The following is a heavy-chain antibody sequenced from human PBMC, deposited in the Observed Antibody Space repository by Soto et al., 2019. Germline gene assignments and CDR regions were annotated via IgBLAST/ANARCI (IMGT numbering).Heavy chain of an antibody. CDR2: IYSVGST. CDR3: AASAGSSSWTNDAFDI. J-gene: IGHJ3*02. D-gene: IGHD6-13*01. V-gene: IGHV3-66*01. CDR1: GFTVSSNY. Sequence: GGSLRLSCAASGFTVSSNYMSWVRQAPGKGLEWVSVIYSVGSTYYEAYMKGRFTISRDNSKNTLYLQMNSLRAEDTAVYYCAASAGSSSWTNDAFDIWGQGTMVTVSS.